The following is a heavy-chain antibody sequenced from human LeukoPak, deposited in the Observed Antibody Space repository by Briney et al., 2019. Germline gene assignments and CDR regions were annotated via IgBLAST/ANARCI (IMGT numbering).Heavy chain of an antibody. CDR1: GFTFSKYW. CDR3: ARAWGYTNGLDY. V-gene: IGHV3-7*03. Sequence: GGSLRLSCVGSGFTFSKYWMNWVRQAPGKGLEWVANIKEDGSQIYYVDSVRGRFTISRDNAKNSVYLQMNSLRAEDTAVYYCARAWGYTNGLDYWGQGTLVTVSS. J-gene: IGHJ4*02. D-gene: IGHD2-8*01. CDR2: IKEDGSQI.